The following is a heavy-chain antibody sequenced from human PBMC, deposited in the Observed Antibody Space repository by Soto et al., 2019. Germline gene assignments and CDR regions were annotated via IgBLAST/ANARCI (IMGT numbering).Heavy chain of an antibody. D-gene: IGHD6-13*01. CDR3: ARQGYSSSWYFSRYYYYYIDV. J-gene: IGHJ6*03. CDR2: IKQDGSEK. CDR1: GFTFSSYW. V-gene: IGHV3-7*01. Sequence: GGSLRLSCAASGFTFSSYWMSWVRQAPGKGLEWVANIKQDGSEKYYVDSVKGRFTISRDNAKNSLYLQMNSLRAEDTAVYYCARQGYSSSWYFSRYYYYYIDVWGKGTTVTVSS.